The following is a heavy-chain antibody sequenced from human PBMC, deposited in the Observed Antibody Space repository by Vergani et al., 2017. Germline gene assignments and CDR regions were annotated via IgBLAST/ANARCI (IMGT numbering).Heavy chain of an antibody. V-gene: IGHV3-23*01. Sequence: EVQLLESGGGLVQPGGSLRLSCAASGFNFRSYHMSWVRQAPGKGLEWVSSISSSDSRTYYADSVRGRVTISRDNAKNTVYLQMDDLRAEDTAVYYCAKDLSVVEAADDFRGQGTLVTVSS. CDR2: ISSSDSRT. CDR3: AKDLSVVEAADDF. D-gene: IGHD6-13*01. CDR1: GFNFRSYH. J-gene: IGHJ4*02.